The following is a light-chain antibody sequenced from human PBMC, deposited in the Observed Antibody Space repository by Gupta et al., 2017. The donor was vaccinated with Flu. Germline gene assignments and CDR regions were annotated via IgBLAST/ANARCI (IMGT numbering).Light chain of an antibody. CDR3: CSYAGSYTYV. CDR1: SSDVGGYNY. Sequence: QSALTQPRSVSGSPGQSVTISCTGTSSDVGGYNYVSWYQQHPGKAPKLMIYDVSKRPSGVPDRFSGSKSGNTASLTISGLQAEDEADDYCCSYAGSYTYVFGGGTKLTV. J-gene: IGLJ2*01. CDR2: DVS. V-gene: IGLV2-11*01.